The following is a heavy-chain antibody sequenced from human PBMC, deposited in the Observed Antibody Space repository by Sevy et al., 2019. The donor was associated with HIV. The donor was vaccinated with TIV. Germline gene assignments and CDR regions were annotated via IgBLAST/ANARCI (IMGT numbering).Heavy chain of an antibody. CDR3: ARTLATGTVVPVSLD. D-gene: IGHD1-26*01. Sequence: ASVKVSCKASGYTFTTYGISWVRQAPGQGLEWMGWISGYNDNTKYAEKVQDRVIMTTDTSTDTAYMELRSLKSDDTAVYYCARTLATGTVVPVSLDWGQGTLVTVSS. V-gene: IGHV1-18*01. CDR2: ISGYNDNT. J-gene: IGHJ4*02. CDR1: GYTFTTYG.